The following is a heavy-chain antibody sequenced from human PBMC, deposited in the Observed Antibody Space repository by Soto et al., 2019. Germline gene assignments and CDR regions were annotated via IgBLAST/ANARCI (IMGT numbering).Heavy chain of an antibody. CDR3: AKSSDTIFDRYYYGMDV. V-gene: IGHV3-23*01. D-gene: IGHD3-3*01. J-gene: IGHJ6*02. CDR1: GFTFSSYA. CDR2: ISGSGGST. Sequence: PGGSLRLSCAASGFTFSSYAMSWVRQAPGKGLEWVSAISGSGGSTYYADSVKGRFTISRDNSKNTLYLQMNSLRAEDTAVYYCAKSSDTIFDRYYYGMDVWGQGTTVTVSS.